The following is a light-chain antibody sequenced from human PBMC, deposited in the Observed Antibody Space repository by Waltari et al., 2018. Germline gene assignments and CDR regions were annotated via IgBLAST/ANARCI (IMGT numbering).Light chain of an antibody. Sequence: DIQMTQSPSSLSASVGDRVSISCRASQVISNSLAWYHQSPGQAPKLLLYGTSRLESGVPSRFSCRGSGTDYTLTISSLQPEDFGTYYCQQYYGVTLTFGGGTKVQI. CDR3: QQYYGVTLT. CDR2: GTS. CDR1: QVISNS. V-gene: IGKV1-NL1*01. J-gene: IGKJ4*01.